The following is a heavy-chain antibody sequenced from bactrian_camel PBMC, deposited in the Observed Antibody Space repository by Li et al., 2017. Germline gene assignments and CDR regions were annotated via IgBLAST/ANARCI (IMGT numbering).Heavy chain of an antibody. CDR1: GYSFSSIC. V-gene: IGHV3S1*01. J-gene: IGHJ4*01. Sequence: HVQLVESGGGSVQTGGSLRLSCAASGYSFSSICMGWFRQAPGKERERLATIYTGDGSTYYADSVKGRFTISQDHAKNTLYLQMNALQAEDTAMYYCAALYDRRDCYAATRGHAVTAAYWGQGTQVTVS. CDR2: IYTGDGST. CDR3: AALYDRRDCYAATRGHAVTAAY. D-gene: IGHD4*01.